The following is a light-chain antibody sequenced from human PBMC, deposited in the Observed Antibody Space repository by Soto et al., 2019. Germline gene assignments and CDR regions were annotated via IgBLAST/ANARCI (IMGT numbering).Light chain of an antibody. CDR3: QLSRDGPPSIT. J-gene: IGKJ5*01. CDR1: QSVRGS. CDR2: AET. V-gene: IGKV3-11*01. Sequence: EIVLTQSPATLSLSPGERATLSCRASQSVRGSLAWYQQRPGQAPRLLIYAETYRATGIPARFSGRGSGTDFALSISGLEPADLAIDYCQLSRDGPPSITFGQGTRLEI.